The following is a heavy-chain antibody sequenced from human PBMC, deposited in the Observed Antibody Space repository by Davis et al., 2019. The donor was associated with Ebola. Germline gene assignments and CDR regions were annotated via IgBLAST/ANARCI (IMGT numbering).Heavy chain of an antibody. J-gene: IGHJ4*02. V-gene: IGHV4-4*02. CDR1: GGSISTSHW. CDR2: IYHSGST. D-gene: IGHD5-24*01. Sequence: SETLSLTCAISGGSISTSHWWSWVRQPPGKGLEWIGEIYHSGSTNYNPSLESRVTISLDKSKNQVSLKLRSVTAADTAVYYCARAEDGRNDYWGQGTLVTVSS. CDR3: ARAEDGRNDY.